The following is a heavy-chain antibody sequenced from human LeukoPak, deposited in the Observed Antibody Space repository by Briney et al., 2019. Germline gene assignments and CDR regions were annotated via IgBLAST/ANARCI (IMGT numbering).Heavy chain of an antibody. CDR3: AKDLSTFYHDSRTPDY. CDR1: GFTFSSYG. J-gene: IGHJ4*02. V-gene: IGHV3-30*02. CDR2: IRFDGSNK. D-gene: IGHD3-22*01. Sequence: GGSLRLSCAASGFTFSSYGMHWVRQAPGKGLEWVAFIRFDGSNKYYADSVKGRFTISRDNSKNTLFLQMNSLGAEDTAVYYCAKDLSTFYHDSRTPDYWGQGTLVTVSS.